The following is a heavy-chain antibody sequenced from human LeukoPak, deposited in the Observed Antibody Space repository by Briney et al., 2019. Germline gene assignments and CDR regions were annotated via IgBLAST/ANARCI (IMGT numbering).Heavy chain of an antibody. CDR2: ISGSGGST. D-gene: IGHD3-22*01. J-gene: IGHJ3*02. V-gene: IGHV3-23*01. Sequence: GSLRLSCAASGFTFSSYAMSWVRQAPGKGLEWVSAISGSGGSTYCADSVKGRFTISRDNSKNTLYLQMNSLRAEDTAVYYCARDHSRAMIVVSEGAFDIWGQGTMVTVSS. CDR3: ARDHSRAMIVVSEGAFDI. CDR1: GFTFSSYA.